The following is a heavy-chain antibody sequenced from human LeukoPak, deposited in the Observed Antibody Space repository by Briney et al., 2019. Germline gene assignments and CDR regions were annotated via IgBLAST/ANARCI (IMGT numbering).Heavy chain of an antibody. V-gene: IGHV3-48*03. CDR1: GFTFSSYE. CDR2: ITTSGTNE. Sequence: PGGSLRLSCAASGFTFSSYEMNWVRQAPGKGLEWVAYITTSGTNEYYVDSVKGRFTISRDNSKNTLYLQMGSLRAEDMAVYYCALAAGDAFDIWGQGTMVTVSS. D-gene: IGHD6-13*01. J-gene: IGHJ3*02. CDR3: ALAAGDAFDI.